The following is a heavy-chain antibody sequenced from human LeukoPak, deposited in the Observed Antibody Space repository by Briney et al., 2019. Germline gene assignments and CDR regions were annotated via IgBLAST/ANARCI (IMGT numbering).Heavy chain of an antibody. CDR2: IKEDGSTK. CDR3: ARIGYSSSSYDY. Sequence: VANIKEDGSTKYYVDSVKGRFTISRANAKNSVYLQISSLRVEDTAVYYCARIGYSSSSYDYWGQGTLVTVSS. D-gene: IGHD6-6*01. V-gene: IGHV3-7*04. J-gene: IGHJ4*02.